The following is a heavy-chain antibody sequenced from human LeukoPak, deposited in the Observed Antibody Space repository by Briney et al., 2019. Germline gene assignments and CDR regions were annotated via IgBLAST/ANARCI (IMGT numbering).Heavy chain of an antibody. CDR3: ARDARGGYNRYGMDV. CDR2: IGTAGDT. J-gene: IGHJ6*02. V-gene: IGHV3-13*01. D-gene: IGHD3-10*01. CDR1: GFTFSSYD. Sequence: GGSLRLSCAASGFTFSSYDMPWVRQATGKGLEWVSAIGTAGDTYYPGSVKGRFTISRENAKNSLYLQMNSLRAGDTAVYYCARDARGGYNRYGMDVWGQGTTVTVSS.